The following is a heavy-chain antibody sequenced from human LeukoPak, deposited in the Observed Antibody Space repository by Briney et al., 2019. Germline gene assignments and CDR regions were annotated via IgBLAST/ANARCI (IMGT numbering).Heavy chain of an antibody. J-gene: IGHJ4*02. D-gene: IGHD5-12*01. V-gene: IGHV7-4-1*02. CDR1: GYTFTSYA. CDR3: ARDQAGWLRKGFDY. CDR2: INTNTGNP. Sequence: ASVKVSCKASGYTFTSYAMNWVRQAPGQGLEWMGWINTNTGNPTYAQGFTGRFVFSLDTSVSTAYLQISSLRSEDTAVYYCARDQAGWLRKGFDYWGQGTLVTVSS.